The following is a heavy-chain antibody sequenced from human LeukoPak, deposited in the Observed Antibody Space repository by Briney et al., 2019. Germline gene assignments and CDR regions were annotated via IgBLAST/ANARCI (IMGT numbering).Heavy chain of an antibody. J-gene: IGHJ4*02. V-gene: IGHV4-59*02. Sequence: PSETLSLTCTVSGGPVNSYYWSWIRQPPGKGLEWIGYIYYSGSTNYNPSLKSRVTISVDTSKNQFSLKLSSVTAADTAVYYCARGAPYYYDSSGYLFDYWGQGTLVTVSS. CDR2: IYYSGST. CDR3: ARGAPYYYDSSGYLFDY. D-gene: IGHD3-22*01. CDR1: GGPVNSYY.